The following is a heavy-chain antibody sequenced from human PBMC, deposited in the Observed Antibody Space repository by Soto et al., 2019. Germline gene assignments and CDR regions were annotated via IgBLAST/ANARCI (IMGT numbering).Heavy chain of an antibody. J-gene: IGHJ6*04. Sequence: GGSLRLSCAASGFPFSSYAMSLVRQSPGKGLEWVSSISVSDNSTYYADSVKGRFTISRDNSKNTLYLQMSSLRADDTAVYYYAPMGVWGKGTTVTVSS. V-gene: IGHV3-23*01. CDR3: APMGV. CDR1: GFPFSSYA. CDR2: ISVSDNST.